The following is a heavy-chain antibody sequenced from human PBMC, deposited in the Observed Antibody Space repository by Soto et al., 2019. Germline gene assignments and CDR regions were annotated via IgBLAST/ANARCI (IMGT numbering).Heavy chain of an antibody. V-gene: IGHV3-30*18. CDR1: GFTFSSYG. Sequence: QVQLVESGGGVVQPGRSLRLSCAAPGFTFSSYGMHWVRQAPGKGLEWVAVISYDGSNKYYADSVKGRFTISRDNSKNPLYLQMNSLTAEDTAVAYCAKGGFGVLYTHDCWGQGTLVTVFS. J-gene: IGHJ4*02. CDR3: AKGGFGVLYTHDC. D-gene: IGHD3-10*01. CDR2: ISYDGSNK.